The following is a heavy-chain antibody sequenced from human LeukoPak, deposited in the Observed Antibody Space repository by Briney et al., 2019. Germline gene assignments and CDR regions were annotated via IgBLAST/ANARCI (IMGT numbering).Heavy chain of an antibody. CDR1: GGSISSYY. CDR2: IYYSGST. D-gene: IGHD3-3*01. J-gene: IGHJ3*02. Sequence: PSETLSLTCTVSGGSISSYYWSWIRQPPGKGLEWIGYIYYSGSTNYNPSLKSRVTISVDTSKNQFSLKLSSVTVADTAVYYCARDGGLYDAFDIWGQGTMVTVSS. CDR3: ARDGGLYDAFDI. V-gene: IGHV4-59*01.